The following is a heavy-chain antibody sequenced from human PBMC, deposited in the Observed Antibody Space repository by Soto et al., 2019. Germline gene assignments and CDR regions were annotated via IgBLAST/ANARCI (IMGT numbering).Heavy chain of an antibody. CDR3: ARGQEQVARSAYSYGMDL. V-gene: IGHV1-8*01. CDR1: GYTFTSYD. CDR2: MNPNSGNT. Sequence: QVQLVQSGAEVKKPGASVKVSCKASGYTFTSYDINWVRQATGQGLEWMGWMNPNSGNTGYAQKFQGRVTMTRNTAQSTAYMRQSSERSEDTAVYYCARGQEQVARSAYSYGMDLWGQGTTGTVFS. J-gene: IGHJ6*02. D-gene: IGHD2-15*01.